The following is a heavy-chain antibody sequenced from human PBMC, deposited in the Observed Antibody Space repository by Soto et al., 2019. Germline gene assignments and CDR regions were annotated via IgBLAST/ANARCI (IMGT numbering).Heavy chain of an antibody. Sequence: LSLTCTVSGGSISSSSYYWGWIRQPPGKGLEWIGSIYYSGSTYYNPSLKSRVTISVDTSKNQFSLKLSSVTAADTAVYYCARRRKYYFDYWGQGTLVTVSS. CDR1: GGSISSSSYY. V-gene: IGHV4-39*01. J-gene: IGHJ4*02. CDR2: IYYSGST. CDR3: ARRRKYYFDY.